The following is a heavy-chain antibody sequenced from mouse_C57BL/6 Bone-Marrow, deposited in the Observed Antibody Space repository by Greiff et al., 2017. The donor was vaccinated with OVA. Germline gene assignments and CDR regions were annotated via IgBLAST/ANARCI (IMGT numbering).Heavy chain of an antibody. J-gene: IGHJ2*01. CDR1: GYTFTSYW. CDR2: INPSSGYT. V-gene: IGHV1-7*01. Sequence: QVQLQQSGAELVKPGASVKLSCKASGYTFTSYWMHWVKQRPGQGLEWIGNINPSSGYTNYNQKFKDKATLTADKSSSTAYMPLSSLTYEDSAVYYWAREGNTTVVRDYWGQGTPLTVSS. CDR3: AREGNTTVVRDY. D-gene: IGHD1-1*01.